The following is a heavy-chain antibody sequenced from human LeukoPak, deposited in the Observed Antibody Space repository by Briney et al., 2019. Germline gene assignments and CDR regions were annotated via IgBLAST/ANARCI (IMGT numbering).Heavy chain of an antibody. CDR1: GXSISSYY. J-gene: IGHJ5*02. Sequence: SETLSLTCTVSGXSISSYYWSWIRQPPGKGLEWIGYIYYSGSTNYNPSLKSRVTISVDTSKNQFSLKLSSVTAADTAVYYCARPLIGATSWFDPWGQGILVTVSS. CDR3: ARPLIGATSWFDP. CDR2: IYYSGST. V-gene: IGHV4-59*01. D-gene: IGHD1-26*01.